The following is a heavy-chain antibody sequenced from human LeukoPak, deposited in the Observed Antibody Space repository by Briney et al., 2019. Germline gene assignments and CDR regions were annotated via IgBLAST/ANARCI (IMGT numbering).Heavy chain of an antibody. CDR1: GFSFSSYS. CDR3: ARAAYCGGDCYYFDY. Sequence: GGSLRLSCAGSGFSFSSYSINWVRQAPGKGLEWVSYISTGGTTIYYADSVKGRFTISRDNARKSLYLQMNSLRDEDTAVYYCARAAYCGGDCYYFDYWGQGILVTVSS. J-gene: IGHJ4*02. CDR2: ISTGGTTI. D-gene: IGHD2-21*02. V-gene: IGHV3-48*02.